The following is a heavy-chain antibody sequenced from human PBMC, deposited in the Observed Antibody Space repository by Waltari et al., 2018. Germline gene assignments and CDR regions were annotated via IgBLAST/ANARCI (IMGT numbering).Heavy chain of an antibody. V-gene: IGHV3-74*03. CDR2: INSAVTGT. CDR3: VAEGSNSVHH. J-gene: IGHJ5*02. D-gene: IGHD1-26*01. CDR1: GFSFNTFW. Sequence: EVQVVESGGGLVQPGGSLRLSCAASGFSFNTFWMHWVRQAPGKGLVWGSRINSAVTGTKYADFVQGRFTISRDNGKNTLFLQMNSLKVDDTAVYYCVAEGSNSVHHWGHGTLVTVSS.